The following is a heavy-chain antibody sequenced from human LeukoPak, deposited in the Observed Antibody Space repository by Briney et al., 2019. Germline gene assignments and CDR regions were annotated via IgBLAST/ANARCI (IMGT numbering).Heavy chain of an antibody. CDR3: AREHGGNTYGYGGDY. CDR1: GFPFSSYA. D-gene: IGHD5-18*01. V-gene: IGHV3-23*01. Sequence: GGSLRLSCAASGFPFSSYAMSWVRQAPGKGLEWVSSISYSGDGTYYADSVKGRFIISRDNSKNTLYLQMNSLRAEDTAVYYCAREHGGNTYGYGGDYWGQGTLVTVSS. CDR2: ISYSGDGT. J-gene: IGHJ4*02.